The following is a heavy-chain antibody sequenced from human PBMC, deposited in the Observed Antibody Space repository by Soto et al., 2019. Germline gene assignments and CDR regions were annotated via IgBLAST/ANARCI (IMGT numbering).Heavy chain of an antibody. V-gene: IGHV1-2*04. CDR2: INPNSGGT. CDR3: ARDSEYIVVVPAAGYYGMDV. CDR1: GYTFTGYY. Sequence: GASVKVSCKASGYTFTGYYMHWVRQAPGQGLEWMGWINPNSGGTNYAQKFQGWVTMTRDTSISTAYMELSRLRSDDTAVYYCARDSEYIVVVPAAGYYGMDVWGQGTTVTVSS. D-gene: IGHD2-2*01. J-gene: IGHJ6*02.